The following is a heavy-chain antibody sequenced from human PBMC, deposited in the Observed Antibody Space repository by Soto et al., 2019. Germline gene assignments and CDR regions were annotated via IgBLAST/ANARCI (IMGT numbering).Heavy chain of an antibody. J-gene: IGHJ3*02. CDR1: GGSFSGYY. D-gene: IGHD3-10*01. CDR3: ASREEIWFGTRDDAFDI. CDR2: INHSGST. V-gene: IGHV4-34*01. Sequence: SETLSLTCAVYGGSFSGYYWSWIRQPPGKGLEWIGEINHSGSTNYNPSLKSRVTISVDTSKNQFSLKLSSVTAADTAVYYCASREEIWFGTRDDAFDIWGQGTMVTVSS.